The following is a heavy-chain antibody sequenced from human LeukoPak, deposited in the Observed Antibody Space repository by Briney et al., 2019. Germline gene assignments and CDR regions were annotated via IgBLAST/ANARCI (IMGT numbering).Heavy chain of an antibody. V-gene: IGHV1-58*01. J-gene: IGHJ4*02. Sequence: AASVKVSCKASGFTFTTRSAVQWVRQARGQRLEWIGWIVVGSDNTNYAQKFQERVTITRDMSTSTAYMELSSLRSEDTAVYYCAAPCSSTWFDYWGQGTLVTVSS. CDR3: AAPCSSTWFDY. D-gene: IGHD6-13*01. CDR1: GFTFTTRSA. CDR2: IVVGSDNT.